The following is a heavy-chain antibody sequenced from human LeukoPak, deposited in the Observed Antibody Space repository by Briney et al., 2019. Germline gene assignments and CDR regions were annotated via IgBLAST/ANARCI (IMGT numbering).Heavy chain of an antibody. CDR3: AGRDGSGASCLDY. J-gene: IGHJ4*02. CDR2: IKEDGGEK. D-gene: IGHD2-15*01. CDR1: GFTFSSYW. V-gene: IGHV3-7*01. Sequence: GGSLRLSCAASGFTFSSYWMSWVRQAPGKGLEWVANIKEDGGEKYYVDSVKGRFTISRDNAKNSLYLQMNSLRAEDTTVYYCAGRDGSGASCLDYWGQGTLVTVSS.